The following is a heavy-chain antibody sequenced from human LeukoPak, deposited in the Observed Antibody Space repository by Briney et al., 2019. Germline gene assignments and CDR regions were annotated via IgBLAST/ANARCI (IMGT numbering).Heavy chain of an antibody. V-gene: IGHV3-23*01. CDR2: ISGSAGIT. CDR3: ARDGYSSSWYGWFDP. Sequence: GGSLRLSCAASGFTFSSYAMSWVRQAPGKGLEWVSAISGSAGITYCADSVKGRFTISRDNSRNTLYLQMNSLRAEDTAVYYCARDGYSSSWYGWFDPWGQGTLVTVSS. CDR1: GFTFSSYA. D-gene: IGHD6-13*01. J-gene: IGHJ5*02.